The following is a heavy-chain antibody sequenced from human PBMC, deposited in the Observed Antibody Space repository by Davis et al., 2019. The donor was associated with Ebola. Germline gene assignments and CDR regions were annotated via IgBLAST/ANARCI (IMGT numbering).Heavy chain of an antibody. CDR2: ISSGGGAP. D-gene: IGHD6-19*01. Sequence: GESLKISCAASGFTFSTYAMGWVRQAPGKGLEWVSDISSGGGAPYYADSVKGRFTTFRDNPKNTLYLQMNSLRADDTAVYYCAKDLEKAQWLVRGYFDYWGQGTLVTVSS. CDR3: AKDLEKAQWLVRGYFDY. J-gene: IGHJ4*02. CDR1: GFTFSTYA. V-gene: IGHV3-23*01.